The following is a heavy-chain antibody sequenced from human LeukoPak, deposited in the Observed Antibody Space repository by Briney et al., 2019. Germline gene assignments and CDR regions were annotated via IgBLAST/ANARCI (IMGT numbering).Heavy chain of an antibody. V-gene: IGHV3-23*01. CDR2: ISGSGGST. J-gene: IGHJ6*02. Sequence: GGSLRLSCAASGFTFSSYAMSWVRQALGKGLEWVSAISGSGGSTYYADSVKGRFTISRDNSKNTLYLQMNSLRAEDTAVYYCAKGAPTYYDILTGGPPPETYYYYYGMDVWGQGTTVTVSS. CDR1: GFTFSSYA. D-gene: IGHD3-9*01. CDR3: AKGAPTYYDILTGGPPPETYYYYYGMDV.